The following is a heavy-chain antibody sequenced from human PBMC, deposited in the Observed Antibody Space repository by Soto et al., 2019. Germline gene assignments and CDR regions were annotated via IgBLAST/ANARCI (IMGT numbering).Heavy chain of an antibody. Sequence: SVKVSCKASGYSFTNYDISWVRQAPVQGLEWMGWISPYNGDTNYAQKLQGRVTMTTDTSTSTAYMELRSLRSDDTAVYYCARYCSSTSCDHYFDYWGQGTLVTVSS. D-gene: IGHD2-2*01. J-gene: IGHJ4*02. CDR3: ARYCSSTSCDHYFDY. CDR1: GYSFTNYD. CDR2: ISPYNGDT. V-gene: IGHV1-18*01.